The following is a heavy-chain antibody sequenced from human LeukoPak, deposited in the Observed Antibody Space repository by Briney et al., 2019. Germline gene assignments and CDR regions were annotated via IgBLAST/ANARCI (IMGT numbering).Heavy chain of an antibody. V-gene: IGHV3-48*03. D-gene: IGHD3-10*02. CDR3: AELGITMIGGV. CDR1: GFTFSSYE. CDR2: ISSSGSTI. J-gene: IGHJ6*04. Sequence: PGGSLRLSCAASGFTFSSYEINWARQAPGKGLEWVSYISSSGSTIYYADSVKGRFTISRDNAKNSLYLQMNSLRAEDTAVYYCAELGITMIGGVWGKGTTVTISS.